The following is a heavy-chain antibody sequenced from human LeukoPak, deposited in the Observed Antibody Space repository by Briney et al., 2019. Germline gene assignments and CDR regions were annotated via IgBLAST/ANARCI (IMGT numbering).Heavy chain of an antibody. D-gene: IGHD6-13*01. CDR1: GYTFTSYG. V-gene: IGHV1-18*01. CDR2: ISAYNGNT. J-gene: IGHJ5*02. Sequence: ASVKVSCKASGYTFTSYGISWVRQAPGQGLEWMGWISAYNGNTNYAQKFQGRVTMTEDTSTDTAYMELSSLRSEDTAVYYCATDIGARYIAAPLGFDPWGQGTLVTVSS. CDR3: ATDIGARYIAAPLGFDP.